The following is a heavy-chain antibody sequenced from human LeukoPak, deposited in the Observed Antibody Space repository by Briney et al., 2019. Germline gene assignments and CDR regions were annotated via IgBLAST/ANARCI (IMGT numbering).Heavy chain of an antibody. CDR1: GFTFSSYE. Sequence: PGGSLRLSCAASGFTFSSYEMNWVRQAPGKGLEWVSYISSSGSTIYYADSVKGRFTISRDNAKNSLYLQMNSLRAEDTAVFYCARDLKWGYIDARGQGTLVTVSS. CDR3: ARDLKWGYIDA. CDR2: ISSSGSTI. D-gene: IGHD1-26*01. J-gene: IGHJ4*02. V-gene: IGHV3-48*03.